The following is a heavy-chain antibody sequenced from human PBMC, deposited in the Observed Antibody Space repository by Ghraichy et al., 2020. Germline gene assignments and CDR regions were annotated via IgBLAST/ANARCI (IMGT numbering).Heavy chain of an antibody. D-gene: IGHD2-15*01. Sequence: ASVKVSCKASGYTFADYPIHWVRQAPGQGLEWLGRINPKNGATWYAQKFQGRVTLTRDTSIRTAYMELSGLRSDDTAVYYCGSRVGYISGLHYLGQGTLVTVSS. CDR3: GSRVGYISGLHY. J-gene: IGHJ4*02. CDR2: INPKNGAT. V-gene: IGHV1-2*06. CDR1: GYTFADYP.